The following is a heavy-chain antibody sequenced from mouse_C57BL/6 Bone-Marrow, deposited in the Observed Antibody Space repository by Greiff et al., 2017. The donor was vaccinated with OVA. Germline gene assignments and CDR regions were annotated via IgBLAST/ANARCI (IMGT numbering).Heavy chain of an antibody. CDR2: ISYDGSN. J-gene: IGHJ2*01. V-gene: IGHV3-6*01. CDR3: ARAYGSR. CDR1: GYSITCGYY. D-gene: IGHD1-1*01. Sequence: ESGPGLVKPSQSLSLTCSVPGYSITCGYYWNWIRQFPGNKLEWMGYISYDGSNNYNPSLKNRISITRDTSKNQFFLKLNSVTTEDTATYYCARAYGSRWGQGTTLTVSS.